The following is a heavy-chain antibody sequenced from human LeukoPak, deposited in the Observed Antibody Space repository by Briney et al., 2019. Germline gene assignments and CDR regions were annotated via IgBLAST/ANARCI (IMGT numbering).Heavy chain of an antibody. V-gene: IGHV1-18*01. D-gene: IGHD1-14*01. CDR1: GYTFSQYG. Sequence: ASVKVSCKASGYTFSQYGVKWVRQAPGQGLEWMGWINPYNINTLYSARFQGRVIMTRDTSTSTVYMELRGLRSDDTAVYFCAREDRNAFYIWGQGTMITVSS. CDR3: AREDRNAFYI. J-gene: IGHJ3*02. CDR2: INPYNINT.